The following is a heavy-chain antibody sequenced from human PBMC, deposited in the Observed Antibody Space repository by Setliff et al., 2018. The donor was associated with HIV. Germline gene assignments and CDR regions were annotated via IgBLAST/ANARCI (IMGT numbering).Heavy chain of an antibody. CDR3: ARLMITFGGVVSPQNAFDI. Sequence: GESLKISCKGSGYSFTSYWIGWVRQMPGKGLEWMGIIYPGDSDTRYSPSFQGQVTISADKSISTAYLQWSSLKASDTAVYYCARLMITFGGVVSPQNAFDIWGQGTMVTVSS. CDR2: IYPGDSDT. CDR1: GYSFTSYW. J-gene: IGHJ3*02. D-gene: IGHD3-16*01. V-gene: IGHV5-51*01.